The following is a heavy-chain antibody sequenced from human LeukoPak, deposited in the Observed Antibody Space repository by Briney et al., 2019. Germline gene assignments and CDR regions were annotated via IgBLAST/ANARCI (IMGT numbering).Heavy chain of an antibody. CDR2: IYPGDSDT. Sequence: GESLKISCKGSGYSFTSCWIGWVRQMPGKGLEWMGIIYPGDSDTRYSPSFQGQVTISADKSISTAYLQWSSLKASDTAMYYCARPRRRDYYDSSGAFDYWGQGTLVTVSS. J-gene: IGHJ4*02. CDR3: ARPRRRDYYDSSGAFDY. CDR1: GYSFTSCW. D-gene: IGHD3-22*01. V-gene: IGHV5-51*01.